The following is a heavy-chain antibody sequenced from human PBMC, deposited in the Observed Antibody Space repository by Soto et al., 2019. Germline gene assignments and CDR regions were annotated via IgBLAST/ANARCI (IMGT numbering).Heavy chain of an antibody. J-gene: IGHJ4*02. V-gene: IGHV4-4*07. Sequence: SETLSLTCTVYGPSMSVYYCSWSRQPAGERLEWIGRIYTSGTTDFNPSLKGRVTMSVDTSKNQFSLKLTSVTAADTALYYCASEDYYDTGYYVVWGQGTPVTVSS. CDR3: ASEDYYDTGYYVV. CDR1: GPSMSVYY. D-gene: IGHD3-9*01. CDR2: IYTSGTT.